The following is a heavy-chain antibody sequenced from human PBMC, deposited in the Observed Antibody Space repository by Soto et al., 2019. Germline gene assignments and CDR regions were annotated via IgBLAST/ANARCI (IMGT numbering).Heavy chain of an antibody. CDR2: INHSGST. D-gene: IGHD4-17*01. CDR3: ARGRVTVTTRYYCY. J-gene: IGHJ4*02. Sequence: QVQLQQWGAGLLKPSEPLSLTCAVYGGSFSGYYWSWIRQPPGKGLEWIGEINHSGSTNYNPSLKSRVTISVDTAKNQFSLRLSSVAAADTVVYYCARGRVTVTTRYYCYWGQGTLVTVSS. V-gene: IGHV4-34*01. CDR1: GGSFSGYY.